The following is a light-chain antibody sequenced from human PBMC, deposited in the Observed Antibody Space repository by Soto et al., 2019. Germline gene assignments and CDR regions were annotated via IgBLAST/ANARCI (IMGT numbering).Light chain of an antibody. Sequence: QAVVTQEPSFSVSPGGTVTLTCGLTSGSVSTAHYPTWCQQTPGQAPRTLIYSTTTRSSGVPDRFSGSILGDKAALTITGAQADDESDYYCVLYMGSGISMFGGGTKVTVL. CDR3: VLYMGSGISM. V-gene: IGLV8-61*01. CDR2: STT. J-gene: IGLJ3*02. CDR1: SGSVSTAHY.